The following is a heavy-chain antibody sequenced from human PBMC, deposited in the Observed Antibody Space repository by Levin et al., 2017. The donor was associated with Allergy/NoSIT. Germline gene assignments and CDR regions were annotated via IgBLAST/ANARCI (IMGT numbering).Heavy chain of an antibody. V-gene: IGHV2-5*02. J-gene: IGHJ4*02. CDR1: GFSLTTRGVG. D-gene: IGHD2-2*01. CDR2: IYWDDDK. Sequence: SGPTLVKPTQTLMLTCTFSGFSLTTRGVGVGWIRRPPGKALEWLAVIYWDDDKRYNPSLKSRVTITRDTSKNQVVLTMTNMDPVDTATYFCVRREAIQGFDYWGQGTLVTVSS. CDR3: VRREAIQGFDY.